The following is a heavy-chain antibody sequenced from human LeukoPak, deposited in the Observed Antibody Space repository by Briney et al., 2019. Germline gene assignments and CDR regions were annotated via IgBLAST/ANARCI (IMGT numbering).Heavy chain of an antibody. Sequence: PGGSLRLSCSASGFTFSTYWMHWVRQAPGKGLVWVSVIYSGGSTYYADSVKGRFTISRDNGKNSRELRMNSMRADDTAVYYCARDTLGEGEDANYAVYYFDYWGQGTVVTVSS. CDR3: ARDTLGEGEDANYAVYYFDY. CDR2: IYSGGST. J-gene: IGHJ4*02. CDR1: GFTFSTYW. V-gene: IGHV3-66*01. D-gene: IGHD4/OR15-4a*01.